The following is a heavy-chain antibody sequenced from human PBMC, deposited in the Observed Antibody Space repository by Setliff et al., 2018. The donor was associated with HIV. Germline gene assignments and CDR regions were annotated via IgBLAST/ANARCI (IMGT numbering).Heavy chain of an antibody. V-gene: IGHV1-2*02. D-gene: IGHD3-3*01. Sequence: ASVKVSCKVSGYTFTDFWIHWMRQAPGQGLESMGWIDPDSGDAGYAQKFRGRVTMTRDTPISTVYMELSSLRFEDTAVYYCARDLGSITIFGVVIQGAFDMWGQGTMVTVSS. CDR1: GYTFTDFW. CDR2: IDPDSGDA. CDR3: ARDLGSITIFGVVIQGAFDM. J-gene: IGHJ3*02.